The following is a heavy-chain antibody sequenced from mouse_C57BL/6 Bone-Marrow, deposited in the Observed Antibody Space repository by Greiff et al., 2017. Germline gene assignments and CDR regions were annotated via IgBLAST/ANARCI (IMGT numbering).Heavy chain of an antibody. D-gene: IGHD1-1*01. CDR3: ARDYGSSYVGY. CDR2: IYPGDGDT. Sequence: QVQLQQSGPELVKPGASVKISCKASGYAFSSSWMNWVKQRPGKGLEWIGRIYPGDGDTNYNGKFKGKATLTADKSSSTAYMQLSSLTSEDSAVXFCARDYGSSYVGYWGQGTTLTVSS. J-gene: IGHJ2*01. CDR1: GYAFSSSW. V-gene: IGHV1-82*01.